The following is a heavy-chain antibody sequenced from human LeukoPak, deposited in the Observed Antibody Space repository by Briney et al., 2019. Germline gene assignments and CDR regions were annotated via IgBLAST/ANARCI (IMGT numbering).Heavy chain of an antibody. J-gene: IGHJ4*02. CDR3: ARHYGP. CDR1: GGSISSSY. D-gene: IGHD3-10*01. V-gene: IGHV4-59*08. Sequence: SEPLSLTCTVSGGSISSSYWSWIRQPPGMGLEWIGYIHYSGSSNYNPSLKSRVTISVDTSKNQFSLKLSSVTATDTAVYYCARHYGPWGQGTLVTVSS. CDR2: IHYSGSS.